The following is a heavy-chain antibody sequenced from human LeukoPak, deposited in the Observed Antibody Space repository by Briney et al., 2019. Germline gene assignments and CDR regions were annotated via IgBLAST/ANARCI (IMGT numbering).Heavy chain of an antibody. D-gene: IGHD1-26*01. V-gene: IGHV1-2*02. Sequence: WASVKVSCKASGYTFIGYYMHWVRQAPGQGLEWMGWINPNSGGTKYAQQFQGRVTMTRDTSISTAYMELRRLRSDDTAVYYCAREGRPGRYPANWFDPWGQGTLVSVSS. CDR3: AREGRPGRYPANWFDP. J-gene: IGHJ5*02. CDR2: INPNSGGT. CDR1: GYTFIGYY.